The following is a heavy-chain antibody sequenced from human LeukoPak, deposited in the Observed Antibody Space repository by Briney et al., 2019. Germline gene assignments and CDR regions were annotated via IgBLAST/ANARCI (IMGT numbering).Heavy chain of an antibody. CDR1: GGSFSGYY. J-gene: IGHJ3*01. V-gene: IGHV4-34*01. D-gene: IGHD3-22*01. Sequence: PSETLSLTCAVYGGSFSGYYWSWIRQPPGKGLEWIGEINHSGSTNYNPSLKSRVTISVDTSKNQFSLKLSSVTAADTAVYYCARGSGGGYKLWGQGTMVTVSS. CDR3: ARGSGGGYKL. CDR2: INHSGST.